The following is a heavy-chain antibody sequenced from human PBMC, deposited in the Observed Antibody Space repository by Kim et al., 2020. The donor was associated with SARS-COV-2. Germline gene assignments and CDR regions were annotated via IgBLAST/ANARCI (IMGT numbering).Heavy chain of an antibody. CDR2: IWYDGSNK. D-gene: IGHD3-22*01. Sequence: GGSLRLSCAASGFTFSSYGMHWVRQAPGKGLEWVAVIWYDGSNKYYADSVKGRFTISRDNSKNTLYLQMNSLRAEDTAVYYCARAPYDSSGYLLYWGQGTLVTVSS. CDR3: ARAPYDSSGYLLY. J-gene: IGHJ4*02. CDR1: GFTFSSYG. V-gene: IGHV3-33*01.